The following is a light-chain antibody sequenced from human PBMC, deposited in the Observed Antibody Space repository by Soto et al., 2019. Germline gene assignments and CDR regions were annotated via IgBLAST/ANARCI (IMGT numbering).Light chain of an antibody. Sequence: DIQMTQSPSSLSASVGDRVTITCRASQGISNYLAWYQQKPGKIPKLLIFAASTLQSGVPSRFTGSGSGTDFTLTISSLQPEDVANYYCQKYTSVPSFGGGTKVEIK. CDR2: AAS. V-gene: IGKV1-27*01. CDR1: QGISNY. J-gene: IGKJ4*01. CDR3: QKYTSVPS.